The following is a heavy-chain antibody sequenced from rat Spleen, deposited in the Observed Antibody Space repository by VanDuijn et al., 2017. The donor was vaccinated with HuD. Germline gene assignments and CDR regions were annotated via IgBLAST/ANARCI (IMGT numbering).Heavy chain of an antibody. CDR1: GFTFSDFD. CDR2: INTGGDNT. D-gene: IGHD1-11*01. V-gene: IGHV5S23*01. Sequence: EVQLVESGGGLVQPGRSLKLSCAASGFTFSDFDMAWVRQAPTKGLEWVASINTGGDNTYYRDSVKGRFTISRDNAKNTLYLQMDSLRSEDTATYYCARHDGDYWGQGVMVTVSS. J-gene: IGHJ2*01. CDR3: ARHDGDY.